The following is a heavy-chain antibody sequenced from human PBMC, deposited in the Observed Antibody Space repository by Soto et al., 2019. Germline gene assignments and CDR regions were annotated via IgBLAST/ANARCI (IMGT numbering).Heavy chain of an antibody. CDR3: ARGSLHGYSYGSQSMVYDY. CDR2: IYYSGST. J-gene: IGHJ4*02. D-gene: IGHD5-18*01. CDR1: GGSISSYY. Sequence: QVQLQESGPGLVKPSETLSLTCTVSGGSISSYYWSWIRQPPGKGLEWLGYIYYSGSTNYNPSLKSRVTISVDTSKNQFSLKLSSVTAADTAVYYCARGSLHGYSYGSQSMVYDYWGQGTLVTVSS. V-gene: IGHV4-59*01.